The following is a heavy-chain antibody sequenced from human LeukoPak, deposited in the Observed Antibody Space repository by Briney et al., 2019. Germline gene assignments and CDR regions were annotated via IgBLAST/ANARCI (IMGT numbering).Heavy chain of an antibody. J-gene: IGHJ6*02. Sequence: SVKVSCKASGGTFSTYAISWVRQAPGQGLEWMGRINPFRVIVHYPQKFQGRVTITADRSTNTAYMELSSLRFEDTAVYYCARDLDSYYFYGMDVWGQGTTVTVSS. CDR1: GGTFSTYA. CDR3: ARDLDSYYFYGMDV. V-gene: IGHV1-69*04. CDR2: INPFRVIV.